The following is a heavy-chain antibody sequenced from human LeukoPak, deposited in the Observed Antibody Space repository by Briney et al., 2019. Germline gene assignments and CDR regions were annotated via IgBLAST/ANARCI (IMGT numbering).Heavy chain of an antibody. CDR3: ARGSTLSSSYDSHDY. Sequence: SETLSLSCTVSGGFISTYYWSWIRQPAGKGLEWIGRIFTSGSANYNPSLKSRVTMSVDTSKNQFSMRLSSLTAADTAVYYCARGSTLSSSYDSHDYWGQGPRVIVSS. J-gene: IGHJ4*02. D-gene: IGHD6-6*01. CDR2: IFTSGSA. CDR1: GGFISTYY. V-gene: IGHV4-4*07.